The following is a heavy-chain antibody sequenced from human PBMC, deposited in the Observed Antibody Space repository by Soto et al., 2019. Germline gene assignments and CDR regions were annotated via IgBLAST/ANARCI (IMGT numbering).Heavy chain of an antibody. CDR2: IKQDGSEK. CDR1: GSTFSKYW. CDR3: TTPRSSWYPVFDY. V-gene: IGHV3-7*03. D-gene: IGHD6-13*01. Sequence: GSLRLSCAASGSTFSKYWMSWVRQAPGKGLEWVANIKQDGSEKYYVDSVRGRFTISRDNTKGSLYLQMNSLKTEDTAVYYCTTPRSSWYPVFDYWGQGTLVTVSS. J-gene: IGHJ4*02.